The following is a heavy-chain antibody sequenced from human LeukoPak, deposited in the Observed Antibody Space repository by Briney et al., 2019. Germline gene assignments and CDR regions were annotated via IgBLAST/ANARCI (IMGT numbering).Heavy chain of an antibody. D-gene: IGHD3-10*01. CDR1: GYTFTGYY. V-gene: IGHV1-2*02. CDR2: INPNSGGT. Sequence: ASVKVSCKASGYTFTGYYMHWVRQAPGQGLEWMGWINPNSGGTNYAQKFQGRVTMTRDTSISTAYMELSRLRSDDTAVYYCASLWFEQNGLYYYYYYGMDVWGQGTTVTVSS. J-gene: IGHJ6*02. CDR3: ASLWFEQNGLYYYYYYGMDV.